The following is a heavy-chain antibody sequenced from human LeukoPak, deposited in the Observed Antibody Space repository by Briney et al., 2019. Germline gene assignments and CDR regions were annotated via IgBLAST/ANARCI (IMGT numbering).Heavy chain of an antibody. D-gene: IGHD3-10*01. V-gene: IGHV1-69*13. Sequence: GASVKVSCKASGGTFSSYAISWVRQAPGQGLEWMGGIIPIFGTANYAQKFQGRVTITADESTSTAYMELSSLRSEDTAVYYCARVDYYGSGILFGNYYYMDVWGKGTTVTISS. CDR3: ARVDYYGSGILFGNYYYMDV. CDR2: IIPIFGTA. CDR1: GGTFSSYA. J-gene: IGHJ6*03.